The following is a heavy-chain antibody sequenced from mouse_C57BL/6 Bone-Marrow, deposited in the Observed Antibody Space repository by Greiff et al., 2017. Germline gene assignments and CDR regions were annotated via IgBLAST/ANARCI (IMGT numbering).Heavy chain of an antibody. V-gene: IGHV1-42*01. CDR3: APGVTTPYYFDY. D-gene: IGHD2-2*01. J-gene: IGHJ2*01. CDR2: INPSTGGT. CDR1: GYSFTGYY. Sequence: EVQLQQSGPELVKPGASVKISCKASGYSFTGYYMNWVKQSPEKSLEWIGEINPSTGGTTYNQKFKAKATLTVDKSSSTAYMHLKSLTSEDSAVYYCAPGVTTPYYFDYWGQGTTLSVSS.